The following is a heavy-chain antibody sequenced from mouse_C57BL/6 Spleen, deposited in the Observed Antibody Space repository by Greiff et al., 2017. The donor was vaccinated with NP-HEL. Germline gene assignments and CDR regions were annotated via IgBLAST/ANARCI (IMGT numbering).Heavy chain of an antibody. J-gene: IGHJ2*01. D-gene: IGHD1-1*01. CDR2: FYPGSGSI. Sequence: VQRVESGAELVKPGASVKLSCKASGYTFTEYTIHWVKQRSGQGLEWIGWFYPGSGSIKYNEKFKDKATLTADKSSSTVYMELSRLTSEDSAVYFCARHEEGFTTVVAPHFDYWGQGTTLTVSS. CDR3: ARHEEGFTTVVAPHFDY. CDR1: GYTFTEYT. V-gene: IGHV1-62-2*01.